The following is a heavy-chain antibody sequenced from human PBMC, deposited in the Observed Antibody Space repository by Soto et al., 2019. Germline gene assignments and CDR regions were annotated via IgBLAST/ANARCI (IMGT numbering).Heavy chain of an antibody. CDR1: GGSISSSSYY. J-gene: IGHJ5*02. D-gene: IGHD3-3*01. CDR2: IYYSGST. Sequence: KPSETLSLTCTVSGGSISSSSYYWGWIRQPPGKGLEWIGSIYYSGSTYYNPSLKSRVTISVDTSKNQFSLKLSSVTAADTAVYYCARRKNGAYYDFWSGSPGWFDPWGQGTLVTVSS. V-gene: IGHV4-39*01. CDR3: ARRKNGAYYDFWSGSPGWFDP.